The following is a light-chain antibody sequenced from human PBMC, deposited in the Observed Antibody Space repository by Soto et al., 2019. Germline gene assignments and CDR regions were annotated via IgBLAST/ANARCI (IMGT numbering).Light chain of an antibody. J-gene: IGKJ1*01. CDR2: DAS. Sequence: EIVLTQSPATLSLSPGERATLSCRASQSVSSYLAWYQHKPGQAPRLLIYDASKRATGIPARFSGSGSGTDFTLTISSLEPEDFAVYYCQQRSKWPPTWTFGQGTMVEIK. V-gene: IGKV3-11*01. CDR3: QQRSKWPPTWT. CDR1: QSVSSY.